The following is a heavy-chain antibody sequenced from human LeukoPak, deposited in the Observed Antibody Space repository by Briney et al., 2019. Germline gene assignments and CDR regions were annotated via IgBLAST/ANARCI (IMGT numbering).Heavy chain of an antibody. Sequence: ASVKVSCKASGYTFTSYDINWVRQATGQGLEGMGWMNPNSGNTGYAQKFQGRVTMTRNTSISTGYMELSSLRSEDTAVYYCAKDLSVAAGEDAFDIWGQGTMVTVSS. D-gene: IGHD6-13*01. CDR2: MNPNSGNT. V-gene: IGHV1-8*01. J-gene: IGHJ3*02. CDR3: AKDLSVAAGEDAFDI. CDR1: GYTFTSYD.